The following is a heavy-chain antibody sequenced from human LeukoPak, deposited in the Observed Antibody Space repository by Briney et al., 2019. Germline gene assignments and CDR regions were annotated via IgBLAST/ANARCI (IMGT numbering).Heavy chain of an antibody. CDR2: IYYSGST. D-gene: IGHD3-3*01. CDR3: ATGNYDFWSGKERNYYFDY. J-gene: IGHJ4*02. V-gene: IGHV4-59*01. CDR1: GGSISSYY. Sequence: SETLPLTCTVSGGSISSYYWSWIRQPSGKGLEWIGYIYYSGSTNYNPSLKSRVTISVDTSENQFSLKLSSVTAADTAVYYCATGNYDFWSGKERNYYFDYWGQGTLVTVSS.